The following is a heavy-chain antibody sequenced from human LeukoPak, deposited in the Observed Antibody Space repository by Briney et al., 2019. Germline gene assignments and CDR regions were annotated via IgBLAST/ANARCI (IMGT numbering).Heavy chain of an antibody. D-gene: IGHD4-23*01. V-gene: IGHV3-23*01. Sequence: GGSLRLSCAASGFTFSSYAMSWVRQAPGRGLEWVSAISGSGGSTYYADSVKGRFTISRDNSKNTLYLQMNSLRAEDTAVYYCAKASGNMVATLRYWGQGTLVTVSS. CDR1: GFTFSSYA. CDR2: ISGSGGST. J-gene: IGHJ4*02. CDR3: AKASGNMVATLRY.